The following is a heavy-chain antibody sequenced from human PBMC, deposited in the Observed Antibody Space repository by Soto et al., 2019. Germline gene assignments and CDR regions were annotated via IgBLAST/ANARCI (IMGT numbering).Heavy chain of an antibody. CDR3: VRQGSGRSSYADDWFEP. V-gene: IGHV4-39*01. CDR1: VGSVSDSSFF. D-gene: IGHD2-2*01. CDR2: VYYSGST. J-gene: IGHJ5*02. Sequence: PSETLSLTCSVSVGSVSDSSFFWGWVRQPPGKGLEWIGTVYYSGSTYYNPSLRGRVVVSVDTSLKKFSLKVRSVTAADTAIYHCVRQGSGRSSYADDWFEPWGHGRLVPVS.